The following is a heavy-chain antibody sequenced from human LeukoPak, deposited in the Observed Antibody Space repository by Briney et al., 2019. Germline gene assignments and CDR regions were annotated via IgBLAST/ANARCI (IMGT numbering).Heavy chain of an antibody. V-gene: IGHV4-4*07. J-gene: IGHJ5*02. CDR3: AREARSGYEGFWSDP. CDR2: IHTSGST. D-gene: IGHD5-12*01. CDR1: GGSISSYY. Sequence: SETLSLTCTVSGGSISSYYWSWIRQPAGKGLEWIGRIHTSGSTNYNPSLKSRVTISVDTSKNQFSLKLSSVTAADTAVYYCAREARSGYEGFWSDPWGQGTVVTVSS.